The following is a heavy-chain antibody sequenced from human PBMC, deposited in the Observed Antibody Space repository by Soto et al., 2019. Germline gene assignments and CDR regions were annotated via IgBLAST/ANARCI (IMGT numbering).Heavy chain of an antibody. CDR2: ISGSGGST. J-gene: IGHJ4*02. V-gene: IGHV3-23*01. Sequence: EVQLLESGGGLVQPGGSLRLSCAASGFTFSSYAMSWVRQAPGKGLEWVSAISGSGGSTYYADSVKGRFTISRDNSKNTLYLQMNSLRAEDTAVYYCALGEGSGGSPKVPTYFAYWGQGTLVTVSS. D-gene: IGHD2-15*01. CDR1: GFTFSSYA. CDR3: ALGEGSGGSPKVPTYFAY.